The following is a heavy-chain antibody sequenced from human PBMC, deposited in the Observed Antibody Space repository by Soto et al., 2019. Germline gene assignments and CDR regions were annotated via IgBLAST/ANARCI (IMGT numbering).Heavy chain of an antibody. CDR2: INHSGST. Sequence: KPSETLSLTCAVYGGSFSGYYWSWIRQPPGKGLEWIGEINHSGSTNYNPSLKSRVTISVDTSKNQFSLKLSSVTAADTAVYYCARGTGEYSSSWYSVMYYYYYGMDVWGQGTTVTVSS. D-gene: IGHD6-13*01. V-gene: IGHV4-34*01. J-gene: IGHJ6*02. CDR3: ARGTGEYSSSWYSVMYYYYYGMDV. CDR1: GGSFSGYY.